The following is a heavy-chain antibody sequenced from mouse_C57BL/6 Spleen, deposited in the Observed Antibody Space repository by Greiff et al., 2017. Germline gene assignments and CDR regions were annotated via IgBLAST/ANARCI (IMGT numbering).Heavy chain of an antibody. CDR2: IDPSDSYT. Sequence: VQLQQPGAELVKPGASVKLSCKASGYTFTSYWMQWVKQRPGQGLEWIGEIDPSDSYTNYNQKFKGKATLTVDTSSSTAYMQLSSLTSEDSAVYYCARAHYYGSSYAMDYWGQGTSVTVSS. CDR1: GYTFTSYW. D-gene: IGHD1-1*01. V-gene: IGHV1-50*01. J-gene: IGHJ4*01. CDR3: ARAHYYGSSYAMDY.